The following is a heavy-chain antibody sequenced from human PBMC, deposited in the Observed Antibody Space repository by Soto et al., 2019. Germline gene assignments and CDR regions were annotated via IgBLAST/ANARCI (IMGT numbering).Heavy chain of an antibody. D-gene: IGHD2-2*02. J-gene: IGHJ4*02. CDR3: ARGSCSSTICYKEYYFDL. CDR1: GGTLSGYA. V-gene: IGHV1-69*01. Sequence: QVQLVQSGAEVKKPGSSVKVSCKASGGTLSGYAISWVRQAPGQGLEWMGEIIPMFGTSNYAQKFQGRVTITADESTSTAYMELSSLRSEDTAVYYCARGSCSSTICYKEYYFDLWGQGTLVTVSS. CDR2: IIPMFGTS.